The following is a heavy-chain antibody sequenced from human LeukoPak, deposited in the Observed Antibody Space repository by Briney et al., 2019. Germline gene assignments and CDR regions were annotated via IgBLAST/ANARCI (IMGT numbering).Heavy chain of an antibody. CDR2: INHSGST. Sequence: SETLSLTCTVSGGSISSYYWSWIRQPPGKGLEWIGEINHSGSTNYNPSLKSRVTISVDTSKNQFSLKLSSVTAADTAVYYCARVRITMVLGVINYYYYYYMDVWGKGTTVTVSS. V-gene: IGHV4-34*01. CDR3: ARVRITMVLGVINYYYYYYMDV. CDR1: GGSISSYY. D-gene: IGHD3-10*01. J-gene: IGHJ6*03.